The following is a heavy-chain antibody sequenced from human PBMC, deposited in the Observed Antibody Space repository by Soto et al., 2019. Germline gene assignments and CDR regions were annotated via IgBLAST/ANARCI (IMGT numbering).Heavy chain of an antibody. Sequence: EASDKVSSTASGNTLPNYAIHLVRKAPGQRLEWMGWINAGNGNTKYSQKFQGRVTITRDTSASTAYMELSSLRSEDTAVYYCARGGSLYWYFDLWGRGTLVTVSS. V-gene: IGHV1-3*01. CDR1: GNTLPNYA. CDR2: INAGNGNT. D-gene: IGHD1-26*01. J-gene: IGHJ2*01. CDR3: ARGGSLYWYFDL.